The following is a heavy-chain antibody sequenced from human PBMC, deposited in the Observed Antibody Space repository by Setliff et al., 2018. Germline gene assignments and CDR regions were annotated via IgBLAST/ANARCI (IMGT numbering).Heavy chain of an antibody. D-gene: IGHD3-22*01. J-gene: IGHJ4*01. CDR3: ARRDGRSGYLGFDL. V-gene: IGHV1-8*03. CDR1: GYTFTSYD. Sequence: GASVKVSCKASGYTFTSYDINWVRQATGQGLEWMGWMNPNSGNTGYAQKFQGRVTITRNTSISTVYMELSLLTSDDTAVYFCARRDGRSGYLGFDLWGHGSLVTVSS. CDR2: MNPNSGNT.